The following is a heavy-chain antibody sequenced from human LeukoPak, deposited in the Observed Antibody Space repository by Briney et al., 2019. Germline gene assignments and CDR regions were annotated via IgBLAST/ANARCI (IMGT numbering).Heavy chain of an antibody. J-gene: IGHJ5*02. Sequence: PSETLSLTCTVSGGPISSGDYYWSWIRQPPGKGLEWIGYIYYSGSTYYNPSLKSRVTISVDTSKNQFSLKLSSVTAADTAVYYCARVPRGDPDLGWFDPWGQGTLVTVSS. D-gene: IGHD2-21*02. CDR1: GGPISSGDYY. V-gene: IGHV4-30-4*01. CDR3: ARVPRGDPDLGWFDP. CDR2: IYYSGST.